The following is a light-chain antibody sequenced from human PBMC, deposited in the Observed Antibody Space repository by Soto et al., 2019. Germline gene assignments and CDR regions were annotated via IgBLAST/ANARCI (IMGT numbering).Light chain of an antibody. Sequence: QSALTQPASVSGSPGQSITISCTGTSGDIGSYNRVSWYQQHPGKAPKLIIYGVTDRPSGVSNRFSGSKSGNTASLTISGLQAEDEAEYYCSSYTNTNTRACVFGTGTKVTVL. CDR3: SSYTNTNTRACV. CDR2: GVT. CDR1: SGDIGSYNR. J-gene: IGLJ1*01. V-gene: IGLV2-14*01.